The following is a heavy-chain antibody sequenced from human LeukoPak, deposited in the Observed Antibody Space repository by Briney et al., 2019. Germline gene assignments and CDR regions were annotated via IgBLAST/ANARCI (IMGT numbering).Heavy chain of an antibody. CDR3: ARVDFWSGLR. CDR2: IYYSGST. V-gene: IGHV4-59*01. CDR1: GGSISSYY. D-gene: IGHD3-3*01. J-gene: IGHJ4*02. Sequence: SETRSLTRTVSGGSISSYYWSWIRQPPGKGLEWIGYIYYSGSTNYNPSLKSRVTISVDTSKNQFSLKLSSVTAADTAVYYCARVDFWSGLRWGQGTLVTVSS.